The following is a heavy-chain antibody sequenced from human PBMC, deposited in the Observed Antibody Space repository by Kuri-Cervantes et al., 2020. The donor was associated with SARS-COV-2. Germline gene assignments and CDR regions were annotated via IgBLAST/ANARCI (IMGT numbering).Heavy chain of an antibody. CDR3: ASGLPYYYDSSGYSWFDP. J-gene: IGHJ5*02. V-gene: IGHV3-48*01. CDR1: GFTFSSYS. D-gene: IGHD3-22*01. CDR2: ISSSSSTI. Sequence: GGSLRLSCAASGFTFSSYSMNWVRQAPGKGLEWVSYISSSSSTIYYADSVKGRFTISRDNAKNSLYLQMNSLRAEDTAVYYCASGLPYYYDSSGYSWFDPWGQGTLVTVSS.